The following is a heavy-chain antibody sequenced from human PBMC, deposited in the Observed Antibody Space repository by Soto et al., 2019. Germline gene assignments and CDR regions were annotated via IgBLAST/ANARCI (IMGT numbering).Heavy chain of an antibody. J-gene: IGHJ4*02. D-gene: IGHD1-26*01. CDR3: TTEGAGFKY. CDR1: EFTFSGSS. V-gene: IGHV3-73*02. Sequence: DVQLVESGGGLGQPGGSLKLSCAASEFTFSGSSMHCVRQASGKGLELVGRIRSKTTNYATAYAASVKDRFTISRDDSKTTTYLQMSRLHTEDTAVYYWTTEGAGFKYWGQGTLVTVSS. CDR2: IRSKTTNYAT.